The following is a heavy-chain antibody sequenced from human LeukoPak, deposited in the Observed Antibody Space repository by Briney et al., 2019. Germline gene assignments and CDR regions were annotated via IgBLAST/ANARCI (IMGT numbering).Heavy chain of an antibody. Sequence: SETLSLTCTVSGDSISSDTYSWHWIRQHPGKGLEWIVYIYHSGNTYYNLSLNSRVTISVDTSKRQFFLNLNSVTAADTAIYHCVRSPVRGYYFDFWGQGALVTVPS. D-gene: IGHD2-15*01. V-gene: IGHV4-31*03. CDR2: IYHSGNT. CDR1: GDSISSDTYS. CDR3: VRSPVRGYYFDF. J-gene: IGHJ4*02.